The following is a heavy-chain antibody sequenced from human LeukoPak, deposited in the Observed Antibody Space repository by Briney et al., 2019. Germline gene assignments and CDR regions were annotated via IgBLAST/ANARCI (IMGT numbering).Heavy chain of an antibody. CDR3: ARGGSGSYYTHDY. V-gene: IGHV3-43D*03. CDR2: ISWDGGST. CDR1: GFTFDDYA. Sequence: GRSLRLSCAASGFTFDDYAMHWVRQAPGKGLEWVSLISWDGGSTYYADSVKGRFTISRDNSKNSLYLQMNSLRAEDTALYYCARGGSGSYYTHDYWGQGTLVTVSS. J-gene: IGHJ4*02. D-gene: IGHD3-10*01.